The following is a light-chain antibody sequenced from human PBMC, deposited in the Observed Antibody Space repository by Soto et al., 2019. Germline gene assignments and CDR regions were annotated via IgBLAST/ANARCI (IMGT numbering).Light chain of an antibody. CDR1: SSDVGAYDY. CDR2: DVS. Sequence: QSALTQPASVSASPGQSITISCTGTSSDVGAYDYVSWYQHHPGKAPKLMIYDVSNRPSGVSNRFSGSKSGNTASLTISGLQAEDEADYYCSSYTSRSILGVFGGGTQLTVL. J-gene: IGLJ3*02. V-gene: IGLV2-14*03. CDR3: SSYTSRSILGV.